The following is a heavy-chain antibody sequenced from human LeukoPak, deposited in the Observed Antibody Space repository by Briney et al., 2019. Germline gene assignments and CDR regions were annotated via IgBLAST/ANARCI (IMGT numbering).Heavy chain of an antibody. CDR1: GGSFSGYY. D-gene: IGHD6-6*01. J-gene: IGHJ6*03. Sequence: PSETLSLTCAVYGGSFSGYYWSWIRQPPGKGLEWIGEINHSGNTNYNPSLKSRVTISVDTSKNQFSLKLSSVTAADTAVYYCARRGSSSGSDYYYYMDVWGKGTTVTVSS. V-gene: IGHV4-34*01. CDR3: ARRGSSSGSDYYYYMDV. CDR2: INHSGNT.